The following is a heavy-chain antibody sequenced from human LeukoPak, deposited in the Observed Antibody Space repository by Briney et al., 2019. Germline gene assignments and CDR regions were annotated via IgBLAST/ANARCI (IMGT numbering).Heavy chain of an antibody. D-gene: IGHD2-2*01. V-gene: IGHV3-48*03. Sequence: GGSLRLSCAASGFTFSSYEINWVRQAPGKGLEWVSYISSSGSTIYYADSVKGRFTISRDNAKNSLYLQMNSLRAEDTAVYYCAREGYCSSSSCYGAGYYYGMGVWGKGTTVTVSS. CDR3: AREGYCSSSSCYGAGYYYGMGV. CDR1: GFTFSSYE. CDR2: ISSSGSTI. J-gene: IGHJ6*04.